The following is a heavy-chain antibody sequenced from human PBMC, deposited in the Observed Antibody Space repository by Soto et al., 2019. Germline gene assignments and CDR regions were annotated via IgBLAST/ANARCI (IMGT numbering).Heavy chain of an antibody. D-gene: IGHD1-1*01. CDR1: GGSISRNSYY. Sequence: QMQLQESGPGLVKPSETLSLTCTVSGGSISRNSYYWGWIRQPPGKGLEWIGSIYYSGSTYYNPSLKRRVTISVDTFKTQFSLKLSSVTAADTAVYYCARHDWNGVDYWGQGTLVTVSS. J-gene: IGHJ4*02. CDR2: IYYSGST. CDR3: ARHDWNGVDY. V-gene: IGHV4-39*01.